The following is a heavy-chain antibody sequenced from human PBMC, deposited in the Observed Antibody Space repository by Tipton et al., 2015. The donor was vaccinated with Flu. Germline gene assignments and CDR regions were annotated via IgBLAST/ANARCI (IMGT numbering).Heavy chain of an antibody. J-gene: IGHJ4*02. CDR1: GGSISSSNW. Sequence: TLSLTCVVSGGSISSSNWWTWVRQPPGKGLEWIGEIYYSGRTKYNPSLKSRVTISVDKSKSQFSLRLDSVTAADTAVYYCARDRGYCDFGTCYTFDYWGQGILVTVSS. CDR2: IYYSGRT. D-gene: IGHD2-15*01. CDR3: ARDRGYCDFGTCYTFDY. V-gene: IGHV4-4*02.